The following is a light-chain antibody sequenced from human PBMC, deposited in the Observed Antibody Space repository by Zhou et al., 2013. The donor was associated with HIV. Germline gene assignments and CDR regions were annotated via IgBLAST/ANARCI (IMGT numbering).Light chain of an antibody. J-gene: IGKJ1*01. Sequence: DIQMTQSPSTLSASVGDRVTITCRASQSISTWLAWYQQKRGKAPNLLIYKASNLESGVPSRFSGSGSGTEFTLTISRLEPEDFAVYYCQQYGSSPRTFGQGTKVEIK. V-gene: IGKV1-5*03. CDR1: QSISTW. CDR3: QQYGSSPRT. CDR2: KAS.